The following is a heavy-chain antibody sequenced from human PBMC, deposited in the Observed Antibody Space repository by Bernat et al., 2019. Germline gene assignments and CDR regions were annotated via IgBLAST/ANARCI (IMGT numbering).Heavy chain of an antibody. CDR2: IIPILGIA. D-gene: IGHD3-10*01. CDR3: AHAMVRGPPDY. V-gene: IGHV1-69*04. CDR1: GGTFSSYA. Sequence: QVQLVQSGAEVKKPGSSVKVSCKASGGTFSSYAISWVRQAPGQGLEWMGRIIPILGIANYAQKFQGRVTITAEKSTSTAYMELSSLRSEDTAVYYCAHAMVRGPPDYWGQGTLVTVSS. J-gene: IGHJ4*02.